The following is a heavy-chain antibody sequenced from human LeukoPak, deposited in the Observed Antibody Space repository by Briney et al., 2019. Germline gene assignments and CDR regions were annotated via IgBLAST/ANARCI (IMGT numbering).Heavy chain of an antibody. V-gene: IGHV3-33*01. CDR2: IWYDGSNK. Sequence: QPGGSLRLSCAASGFTFSSYGMHWVRQAPGKGLEWVAVIWYDGSNKYYADSVKGRFTISRDNSKNTLYLQMNSLRAEDTAVYYCARRGPLRLGGYYYMDVWGKGTTVTVSS. J-gene: IGHJ6*03. CDR3: ARRGPLRLGGYYYMDV. CDR1: GFTFSSYG. D-gene: IGHD3-16*01.